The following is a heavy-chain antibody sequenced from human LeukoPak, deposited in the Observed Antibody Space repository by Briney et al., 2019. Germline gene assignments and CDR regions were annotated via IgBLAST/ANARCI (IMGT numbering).Heavy chain of an antibody. CDR3: ARATRAYGMDV. V-gene: IGHV1-3*01. J-gene: IGHJ6*02. Sequence: GASVKVFCKASGYTFTSYAMHWVRQAPGQRLEWMGWINAGNGNTKYSQKFQGRVTITRDTSASTAYMELSSPRSEDTAVYYCARATRAYGMDVWGQGTTVTVSS. D-gene: IGHD5-12*01. CDR2: INAGNGNT. CDR1: GYTFTSYA.